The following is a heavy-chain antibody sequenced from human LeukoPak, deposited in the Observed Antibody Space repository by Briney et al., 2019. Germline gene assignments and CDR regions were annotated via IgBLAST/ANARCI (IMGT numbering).Heavy chain of an antibody. CDR3: AKSGITMVRGVTTD. V-gene: IGHV3-9*01. CDR1: GFKFDDYA. Sequence: GGSLRLSCAASGFKFDDYAMHWVRQAPGKGLEWVSGISWNSGSIGYADSVKGRFTISRDNAKNSLYLQMSSLRAEDTALYYCAKSGITMVRGVTTDWGQGTLVTVSS. D-gene: IGHD3-10*01. CDR2: ISWNSGSI. J-gene: IGHJ4*02.